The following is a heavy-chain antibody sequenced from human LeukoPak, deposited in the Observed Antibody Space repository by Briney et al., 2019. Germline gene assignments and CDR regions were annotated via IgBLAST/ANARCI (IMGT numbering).Heavy chain of an antibody. D-gene: IGHD5-24*01. CDR3: ARDRDVEMATTDY. V-gene: IGHV3-21*01. Sequence: GGSLRLSCAASGFTFSSYSMNWVRQAPGKGLEWVSSISSSSSYIYYADSVKGRFTISRDNAKNSLYLQMNSLRAEDTAVYYCARDRDVEMATTDYWGQGTLVTVSS. CDR1: GFTFSSYS. CDR2: ISSSSSYI. J-gene: IGHJ4*02.